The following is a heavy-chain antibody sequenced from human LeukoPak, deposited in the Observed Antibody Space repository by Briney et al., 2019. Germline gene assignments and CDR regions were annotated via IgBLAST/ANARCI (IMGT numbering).Heavy chain of an antibody. CDR2: ISYSGST. D-gene: IGHD1/OR15-1a*01. Sequence: PSETLSLTCTVSDDSFSTHYWTWIRQPPGKGLEWIGYISYSGSTNYNPSLESRVTISVDTSKNQFSLKLSSVTAADTAVYYCARGRRLEHEGTFDYWGQGTLVTVSS. J-gene: IGHJ4*02. CDR1: DDSFSTHY. CDR3: ARGRRLEHEGTFDY. V-gene: IGHV4-59*11.